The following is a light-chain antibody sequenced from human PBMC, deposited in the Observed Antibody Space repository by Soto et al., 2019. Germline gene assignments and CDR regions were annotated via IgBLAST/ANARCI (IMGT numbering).Light chain of an antibody. J-gene: IGKJ1*01. Sequence: EIVLTQSPGTLSLSPGERATLSCRASQSVSSSYLAWYQQKPGQAPRLLIYGASSRATGIPDRFSGSGSGTDFTLTLSRLEPEDFSVYHCQQIGISWTFGLGTKVEIK. CDR3: QQIGISWT. CDR1: QSVSSSY. CDR2: GAS. V-gene: IGKV3-20*01.